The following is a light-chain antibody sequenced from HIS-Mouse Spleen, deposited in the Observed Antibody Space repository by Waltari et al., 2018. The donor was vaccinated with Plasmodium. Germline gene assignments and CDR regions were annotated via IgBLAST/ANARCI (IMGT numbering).Light chain of an antibody. CDR3: CSYAGSYTLV. J-gene: IGLJ2*01. V-gene: IGLV2-11*01. CDR1: SSDVGGYNY. Sequence: QSALTQPRSVSGSPGQSVTISCPGTSSDVGGYNYVPWYQQHPGKAPKLMIYEVSKRPSGVPDRFSGSKSGNTASLTISGLQAEDEADYYCCSYAGSYTLVFGGGTKLTVL. CDR2: EVS.